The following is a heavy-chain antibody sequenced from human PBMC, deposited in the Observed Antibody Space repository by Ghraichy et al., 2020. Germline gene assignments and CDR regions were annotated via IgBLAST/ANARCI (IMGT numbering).Heavy chain of an antibody. CDR3: AKVGGAVHFDR. D-gene: IGHD2-15*01. CDR2: VGAEDDDR. V-gene: IGHV3-43*02. J-gene: IGHJ4*02. Sequence: GGSLRLSCFASGFTFPNYPMHWIRQAPGKGLQWVALVGAEDDDRYYDDTVKGRFTISRDNSRNSVFLDMNTVRPEDSARYFCAKVGGAVHFDRWGQGALVTVSS. CDR1: GFTFPNYP.